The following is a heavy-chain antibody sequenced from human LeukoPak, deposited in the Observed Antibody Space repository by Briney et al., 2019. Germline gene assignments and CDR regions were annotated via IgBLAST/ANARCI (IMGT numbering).Heavy chain of an antibody. CDR2: IKQDGSEK. Sequence: GGSLRLSCAASGFTFSSYWMSWVRQAPGKGLEWVANIKQDGSEKYYVDSVKGRFTISRDNAKNSLYLQMNSLRAEDTAVYYCARDPLEMATTEAYYGMDVWGQGTTVTVSS. CDR1: GFTFSSYW. CDR3: ARDPLEMATTEAYYGMDV. J-gene: IGHJ6*02. V-gene: IGHV3-7*01. D-gene: IGHD5-24*01.